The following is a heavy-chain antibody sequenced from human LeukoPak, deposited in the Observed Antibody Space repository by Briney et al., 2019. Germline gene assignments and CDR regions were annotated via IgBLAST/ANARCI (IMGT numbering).Heavy chain of an antibody. J-gene: IGHJ5*02. D-gene: IGHD2-2*01. CDR1: GFTFSSYA. CDR2: ISGSGGNT. Sequence: PGGSLRLSCAASGFTFSSYAMSWVRQAPGKELEWVSAISGSGGNTYYADSVKGRFTISRDNSKNTLYLQMNSLRAEDTAVYYCAKHEQYQLLWRNWFDPWGQGTLVTVSS. V-gene: IGHV3-23*01. CDR3: AKHEQYQLLWRNWFDP.